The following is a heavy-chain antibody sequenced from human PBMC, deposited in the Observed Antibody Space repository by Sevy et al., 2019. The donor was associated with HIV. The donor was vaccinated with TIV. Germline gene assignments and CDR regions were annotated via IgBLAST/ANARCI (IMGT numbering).Heavy chain of an antibody. J-gene: IGHJ4*02. Sequence: SETLSLTCTVSGGSISSYYWSWIRQPPGKGLEWIGYIYYSGSTNYNPSLKSQVTISVDTSKNQFSLKLSSVTAADTAVYYCARDPISSGYFDYWGQGTLVTVSS. V-gene: IGHV4-59*13. CDR3: ARDPISSGYFDY. CDR1: GGSISSYY. CDR2: IYYSGST. D-gene: IGHD6-19*01.